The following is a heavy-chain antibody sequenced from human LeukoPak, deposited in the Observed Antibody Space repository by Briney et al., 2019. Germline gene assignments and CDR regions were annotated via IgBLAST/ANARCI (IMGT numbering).Heavy chain of an antibody. J-gene: IGHJ4*02. V-gene: IGHV3-48*01. Sequence: PGGSLRLSCAASGFSFSSYSMTWVRQAPGKGLEWVSYISSSSSTIYYADSVKGRFTISRDNAKNSLYLQMNSLRAEDTAVYYCAREPAAAGYVFHPIDYWGQGTLVTVSS. CDR1: GFSFSSYS. CDR2: ISSSSSTI. D-gene: IGHD6-13*01. CDR3: AREPAAAGYVFHPIDY.